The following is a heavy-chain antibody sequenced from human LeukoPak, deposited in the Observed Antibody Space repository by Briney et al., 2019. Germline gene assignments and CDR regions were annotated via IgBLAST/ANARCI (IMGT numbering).Heavy chain of an antibody. CDR2: ISGSGGST. V-gene: IGHV3-23*01. CDR1: GFTFSSYA. D-gene: IGHD2-2*01. CDR3: ANVRYCSSTSCPDY. Sequence: GGSLRLSCAAPGFTFSSYAMSWVRQAPGKGLEWVSAISGSGGSTYYADSVKGRFTISRDNSKNTLYLQMNSLGAEDTAVYYCANVRYCSSTSCPDYWGQGTLVTVSS. J-gene: IGHJ4*02.